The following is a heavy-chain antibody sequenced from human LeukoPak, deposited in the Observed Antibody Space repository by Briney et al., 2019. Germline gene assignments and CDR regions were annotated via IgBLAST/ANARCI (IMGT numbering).Heavy chain of an antibody. Sequence: ASVKVSCKASRYTFTRYDINWVREAAGHGLEWMGWMNPYTGRTGFAQKFQGRLTMTSDTSISTAYMELSSLRSEDTAVYYCARLSQTPDYYSNGGYYYLGYWGQGTPVTVSS. CDR2: MNPYTGRT. J-gene: IGHJ4*02. D-gene: IGHD3-22*01. CDR1: RYTFTRYD. V-gene: IGHV1-8*01. CDR3: ARLSQTPDYYSNGGYYYLGY.